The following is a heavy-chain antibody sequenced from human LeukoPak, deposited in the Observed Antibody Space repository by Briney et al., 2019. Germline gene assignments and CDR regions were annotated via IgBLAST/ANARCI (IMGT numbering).Heavy chain of an antibody. CDR2: IIPIFGIA. V-gene: IGHV1-69*04. J-gene: IGHJ6*02. CDR1: GGTFSIYA. CDR3: GRDRTDYSNLYYGMDV. D-gene: IGHD4-11*01. Sequence: SVKVSCKASGGTFSIYAISWVRQAPGQGLEWMGRIIPIFGIANYAQKFQGRVTITADKSTSTAYMELSSLRSEDTAVYYWGRDRTDYSNLYYGMDVWGQGTTVTVSS.